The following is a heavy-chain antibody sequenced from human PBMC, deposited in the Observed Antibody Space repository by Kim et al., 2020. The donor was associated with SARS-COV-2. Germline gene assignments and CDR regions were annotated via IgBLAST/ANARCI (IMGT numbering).Heavy chain of an antibody. V-gene: IGHV4-39*01. D-gene: IGHD3-16*02. CDR3: ASSTFGGVIVYDAFDI. J-gene: IGHJ3*02. Sequence: SLKSRVTISVDTSKNQFSLKLSSVTAADTAVYYCASSTFGGVIVYDAFDIWGQGTMVTVSS.